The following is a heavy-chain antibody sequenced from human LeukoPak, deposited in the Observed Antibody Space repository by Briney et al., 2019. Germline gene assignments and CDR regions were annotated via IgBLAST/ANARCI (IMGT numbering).Heavy chain of an antibody. J-gene: IGHJ4*02. V-gene: IGHV3-48*03. CDR1: GFTFSIYE. CDR3: ASGGIYYGAAFDF. D-gene: IGHD1-26*01. CDR2: ISSSGSTI. Sequence: GGSLRLSCAASGFTFSIYEMNWVRQAPGKGLEWVSYISSSGSTIYYADSVKGRFTISRDNAKNSLYLQMNSLRAEDTALYYCASGGIYYGAAFDFWGQGTLVTVSS.